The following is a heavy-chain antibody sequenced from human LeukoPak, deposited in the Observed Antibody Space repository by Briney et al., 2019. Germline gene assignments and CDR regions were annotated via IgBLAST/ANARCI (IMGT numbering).Heavy chain of an antibody. CDR3: ARKKRVDTDSIMVYYYYAMDV. CDR1: GFTFGSYG. CDR2: IWYDGSNK. J-gene: IGHJ6*02. D-gene: IGHD5-18*01. V-gene: IGHV3-33*01. Sequence: GGSLRLSCAASGFTFGSYGMHWVRQAPGKGLVWVAVIWYDGSNKYYADSVKGRFTISRDNSKKTLYLQMNNLRAEDTAVYYCARKKRVDTDSIMVYYYYAMDVWGQGTTVTVSS.